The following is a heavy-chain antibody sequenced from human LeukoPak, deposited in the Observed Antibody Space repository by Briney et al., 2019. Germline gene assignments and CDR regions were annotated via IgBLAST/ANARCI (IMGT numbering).Heavy chain of an antibody. CDR2: IIPILGIA. Sequence: ASVKVSCKASGGTFSSYAISWVRQAPGQGLEWMGRIIPILGIANYAQKLQGRVTMTTDTSTSTAYMELRSLRSDDTAVYYCARACSSTSCYTAWFDPWGQGTLVTVSS. V-gene: IGHV1-69*04. J-gene: IGHJ5*02. CDR3: ARACSSTSCYTAWFDP. D-gene: IGHD2-2*02. CDR1: GGTFSSYA.